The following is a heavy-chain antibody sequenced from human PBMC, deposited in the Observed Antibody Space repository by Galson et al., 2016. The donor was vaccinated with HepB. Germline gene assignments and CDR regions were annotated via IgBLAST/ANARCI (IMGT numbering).Heavy chain of an antibody. D-gene: IGHD6-6*01. V-gene: IGHV5-51*01. CDR2: IYPGDSDS. CDR1: GYSFTSYW. J-gene: IGHJ4*02. CDR3: ARRMRYSSSPFDY. Sequence: QSGAEVKKPGESLKISCKGSGYSFTSYWIGWVRQMPGKGLEWLGIIYPGDSDSRYPPSFQGPATFSAVKSISTAFLQWSSLKASDTAMYYCARRMRYSSSPFDYWGQGTLVTVSS.